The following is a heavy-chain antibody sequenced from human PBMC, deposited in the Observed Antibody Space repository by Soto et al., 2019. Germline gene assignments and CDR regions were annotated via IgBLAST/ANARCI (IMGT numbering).Heavy chain of an antibody. Sequence: PSETLSLTCTVSGGSISSSSYYWGWIRQPPGKGLEWIGRIYYSGSTYYNPSLKSRVTISVDTSKNQFSLKLSSVTAADTAVYYCARHPRVRAEYYYYGMDVWGQGATVTVSS. J-gene: IGHJ6*02. CDR2: IYYSGST. CDR1: GGSISSSSYY. CDR3: ARHPRVRAEYYYYGMDV. D-gene: IGHD6-13*01. V-gene: IGHV4-39*01.